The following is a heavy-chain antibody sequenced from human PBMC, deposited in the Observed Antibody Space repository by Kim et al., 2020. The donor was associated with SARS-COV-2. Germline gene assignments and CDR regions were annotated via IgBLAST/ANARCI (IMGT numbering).Heavy chain of an antibody. D-gene: IGHD3-10*01. CDR2: IYYSGST. J-gene: IGHJ4*02. CDR3: ASGPTRITMVRGVIRGGYFDY. Sequence: SETLSLTCTVSGGSISSSSYYWGWIRQPPGKGLEWIGSIYYSGSTYYNPSLKSRVTISVDTSKNQFSLKLSSVTAADTAVYYCASGPTRITMVRGVIRGGYFDYCGQGTLVTVSS. V-gene: IGHV4-39*07. CDR1: GGSISSSSYY.